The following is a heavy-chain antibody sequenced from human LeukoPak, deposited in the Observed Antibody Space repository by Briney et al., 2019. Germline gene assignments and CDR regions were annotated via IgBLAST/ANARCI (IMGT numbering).Heavy chain of an antibody. J-gene: IGHJ4*02. V-gene: IGHV1-2*02. D-gene: IGHD3-22*01. CDR3: ARDVDYYDSSGYYYDFDY. Sequence: GASVKVSCKASGYTFTGYHMHWVRQAPGQGLEWMGWINPNSGGTNYAQKFQGRVTMTRDKSISTAYMELSRLRSDDTAVYHCARDVDYYDSSGYYYDFDYWGQGTLVTVSS. CDR1: GYTFTGYH. CDR2: INPNSGGT.